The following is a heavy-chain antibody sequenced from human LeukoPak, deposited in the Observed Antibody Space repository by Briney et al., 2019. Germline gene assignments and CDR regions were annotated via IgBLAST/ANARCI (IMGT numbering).Heavy chain of an antibody. CDR1: GDSISSRDYY. V-gene: IGHV4-30-4*08. D-gene: IGHD3-9*01. J-gene: IGHJ3*02. CDR3: VRGFDGHNAFDI. CDR2: IYYSGST. Sequence: PSETLSLTCTVSGDSISSRDYYWSWIRQPPGKGLEWIGYIYYSGSTSYNPSLKSRVTIPVDTSKNQFSLRLSSVTAADTAVYSCVRGFDGHNAFDIWGQGTMVTVSS.